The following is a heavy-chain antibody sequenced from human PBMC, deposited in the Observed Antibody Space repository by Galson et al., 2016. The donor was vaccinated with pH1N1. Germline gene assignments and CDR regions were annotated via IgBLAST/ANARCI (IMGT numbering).Heavy chain of an antibody. CDR2: IRGDGTQI. Sequence: LRLSCAGSGISLSSSWMTWVRQAPGKGLEWVANIRGDGTQIHYVDPVKGRFTISRDNAKNSLFLQMNGLRAEDTAVYYCARDFSPSRYHDGTFYYDAFDIWGQGTMVTVSS. CDR3: ARDFSPSRYHDGTFYYDAFDI. V-gene: IGHV3-7*01. J-gene: IGHJ3*02. CDR1: GISLSSSW. D-gene: IGHD3-16*02.